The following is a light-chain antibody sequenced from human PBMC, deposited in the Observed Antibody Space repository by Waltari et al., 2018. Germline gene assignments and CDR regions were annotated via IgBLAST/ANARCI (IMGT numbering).Light chain of an antibody. CDR1: QSVSRS. CDR3: QHYVRLPVS. Sequence: RATLACRGSQSVSRSLAWYQQKPGQAPRLLIYGASSRATGVPDRFSGSGSGTDFSLTISRLEPEDFAVYYCQHYVRLPVSFGQGTKVEIK. J-gene: IGKJ1*01. V-gene: IGKV3-20*01. CDR2: GAS.